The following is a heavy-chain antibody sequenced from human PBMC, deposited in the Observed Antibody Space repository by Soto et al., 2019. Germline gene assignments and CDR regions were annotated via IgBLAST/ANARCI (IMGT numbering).Heavy chain of an antibody. V-gene: IGHV1-3*01. Sequence: QVQLVQSGAEVKKPGASVKVSCKASGYTFTSYAMHWVRQAPGQRLEWMGWINVGNGNTKYSQRCQGRVTITRDTSASTAYMELSSLRSEDTAVYYCARARIIATFDYWGQGTLVTVSS. CDR3: ARARIIATFDY. D-gene: IGHD6-13*01. J-gene: IGHJ4*02. CDR2: INVGNGNT. CDR1: GYTFTSYA.